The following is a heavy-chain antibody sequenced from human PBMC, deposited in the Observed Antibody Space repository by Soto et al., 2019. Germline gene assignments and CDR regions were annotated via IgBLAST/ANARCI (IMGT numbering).Heavy chain of an antibody. J-gene: IGHJ4*02. Sequence: QVQLVQSGPEVKKPGASVKVSCKASGYTFANYGITWVRQAPGQGLEWVGGIGAYNGKTNYGQKFQGRVTMTTDTSTSTAYMELRNLRADETAVYYCARDYDYVWGSDRLDYWGKGTPVTVSA. V-gene: IGHV1-18*01. CDR1: GYTFANYG. CDR3: ARDYDYVWGSDRLDY. D-gene: IGHD3-16*02. CDR2: IGAYNGKT.